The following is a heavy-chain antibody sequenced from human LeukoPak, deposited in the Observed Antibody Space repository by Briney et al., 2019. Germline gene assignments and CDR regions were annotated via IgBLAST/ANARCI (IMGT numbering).Heavy chain of an antibody. D-gene: IGHD3-22*01. CDR2: IIPLLGVA. CDR1: RGTFNDYA. Sequence: GSSVKVSCKASRGTFNDYAITWVRQAPGQGLEWMGRIIPLLGVAKYAQKFQGRVTITADKSTSTAYLELTSLRSEDTALYYCARGYDNTGFLDYWGQGTLVTVS. CDR3: ARGYDNTGFLDY. V-gene: IGHV1-69*04. J-gene: IGHJ4*02.